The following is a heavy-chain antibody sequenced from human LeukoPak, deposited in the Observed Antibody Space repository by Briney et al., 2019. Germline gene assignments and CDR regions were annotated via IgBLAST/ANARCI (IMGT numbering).Heavy chain of an antibody. CDR1: GFTFSSYS. D-gene: IGHD6-6*01. Sequence: PGGSLRLSCAASGFTFSSYSMNWVRQAPGKGLEWVAFIRYDGSNKYYADSVKGRFTISRDNSKNTLYLQMNGLRAEDTAVYYCAKAARLDYWGQGTLVTVSS. CDR2: IRYDGSNK. CDR3: AKAARLDY. J-gene: IGHJ4*02. V-gene: IGHV3-30*02.